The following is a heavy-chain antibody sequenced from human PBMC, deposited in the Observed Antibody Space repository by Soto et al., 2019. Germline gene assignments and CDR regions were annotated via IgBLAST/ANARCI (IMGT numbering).Heavy chain of an antibody. CDR2: TYFRPKWYT. J-gene: IGHJ4*02. D-gene: IGHD1-7*01. CDR1: VDSVSSNNDA. V-gene: IGHV6-1*01. CDR3: ARDGVSTGTTVILDS. Sequence: QTLSLTSAISVDSVSSNNDAWNWIRQCPLRVLEWLGRTYFRPKWYTDYSDSGRDRVAINTDTSKNQFSLQMKSVTPEDSAIYYCARDGVSTGTTVILDSWGQVTLVTLAS.